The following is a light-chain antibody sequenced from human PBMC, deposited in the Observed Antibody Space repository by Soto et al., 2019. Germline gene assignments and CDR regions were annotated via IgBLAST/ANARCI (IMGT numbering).Light chain of an antibody. J-gene: IGLJ1*01. Sequence: QSALTQPPSASGSPGQSVTISCTGTSSDVGGYNFVSWFQQHPGKAPKLMIYEVSQRPSGVPDRFSGSKSGNTASLTVSGLQAEDEADYYRSSLRFFGTGTKVTVL. CDR1: SSDVGGYNF. CDR2: EVS. CDR3: SSLRF. V-gene: IGLV2-8*01.